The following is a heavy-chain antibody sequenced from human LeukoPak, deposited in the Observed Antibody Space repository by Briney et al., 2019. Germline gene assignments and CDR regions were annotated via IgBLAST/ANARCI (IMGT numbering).Heavy chain of an antibody. D-gene: IGHD3-22*01. Sequence: HPGGSLRLSCAASGFTFSTSWMSWVRQAPGKGLERVANIQQDGSAKYYVDSVKGRFTISRDNAKNSLYLQMNSLRAEDTAVYYCARFSLYDNSGYYSWLFDFWGQGTLVTVSS. CDR2: IQQDGSAK. CDR3: ARFSLYDNSGYYSWLFDF. CDR1: GFTFSTSW. J-gene: IGHJ4*02. V-gene: IGHV3-7*01.